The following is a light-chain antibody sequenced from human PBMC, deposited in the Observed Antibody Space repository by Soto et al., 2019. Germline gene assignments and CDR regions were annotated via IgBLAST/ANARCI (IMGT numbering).Light chain of an antibody. CDR3: QSYDSSLSEVV. CDR2: GNS. Sequence: QSVLTQPPSVSGAPGQRVTISCTGSSSNIGAPYDVHWYQQLPGTAPKLLIYGNSNRLSGVPDRFSGSKSGTSASLAITGLQAEDEADYYCQSYDSSLSEVVFGGGTKVTVL. V-gene: IGLV1-40*01. J-gene: IGLJ3*02. CDR1: SSNIGAPYD.